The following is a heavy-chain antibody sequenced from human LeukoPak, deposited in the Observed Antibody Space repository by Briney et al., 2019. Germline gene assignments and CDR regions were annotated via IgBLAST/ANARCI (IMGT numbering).Heavy chain of an antibody. Sequence: GGSLRLSCAASGFTFSSYAMHWVRQAPGKGLEYVSAISSNGGSTYYANSVKGRFTISRDNSKNTLYLQMGSPRAEDMAVYYCARVGTGAVAGDYYMDVWGKGTTVTVSS. J-gene: IGHJ6*03. V-gene: IGHV3-64*01. CDR1: GFTFSSYA. CDR3: ARVGTGAVAGDYYMDV. CDR2: ISSNGGST. D-gene: IGHD6-19*01.